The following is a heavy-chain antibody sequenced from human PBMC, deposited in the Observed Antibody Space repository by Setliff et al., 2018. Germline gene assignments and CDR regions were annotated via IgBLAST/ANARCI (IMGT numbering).Heavy chain of an antibody. Sequence: GGSLRLSCAASGFAFSSFAMTWVRQAPGKRLEWVSTISGAGGNMYYADSVQGRFVISRDNSMNTLYLQMNSLRAEDTAVYYCARDLGAIFRYGLDVWGQGTTVTVSS. CDR2: ISGAGGNM. CDR1: GFAFSSFA. V-gene: IGHV3-23*01. CDR3: ARDLGAIFRYGLDV. J-gene: IGHJ6*02. D-gene: IGHD3-16*01.